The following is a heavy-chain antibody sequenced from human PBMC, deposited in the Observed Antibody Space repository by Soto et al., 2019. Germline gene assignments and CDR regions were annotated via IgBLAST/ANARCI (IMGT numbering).Heavy chain of an antibody. CDR1: GFTFSDYY. J-gene: IGHJ5*02. V-gene: IGHV3-11*06. D-gene: IGHD6-19*01. Sequence: QVQLVESGGGLVKPGGSLRLSCAASGFTFSDYYMSWIRQAPGKGLELVSYISSSSSYTNYADSVKGRFTISRDNAKNSLFLPMNSLRAEDTAVYYCARSYSIAVHWFDPCGQGTLVTVSA. CDR2: ISSSSSYT. CDR3: ARSYSIAVHWFDP.